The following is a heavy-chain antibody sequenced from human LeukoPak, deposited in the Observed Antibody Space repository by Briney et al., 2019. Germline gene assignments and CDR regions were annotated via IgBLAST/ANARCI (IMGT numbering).Heavy chain of an antibody. D-gene: IGHD3-3*01. V-gene: IGHV5-51*01. J-gene: IGHJ4*02. CDR2: IYPGDSDT. Sequence: RGESLKISCKGSGYSFTSYWIGWVRQMPGKGLEWMGIIYPGDSDTRYSPSFQGQVTISADKSISTAYLQWSSLKASDTAMYYCARVGPYYDFWIPEFGISYWGQGTLVTVSS. CDR1: GYSFTSYW. CDR3: ARVGPYYDFWIPEFGISY.